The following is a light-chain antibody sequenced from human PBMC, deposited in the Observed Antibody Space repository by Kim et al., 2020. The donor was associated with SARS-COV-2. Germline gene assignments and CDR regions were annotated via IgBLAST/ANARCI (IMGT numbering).Light chain of an antibody. V-gene: IGKV3-15*01. Sequence: PGESATRSCRASQSVSSNLAWYQQKPGQAPRLLIYGASTRATGIPARFSGSGSGTEFTLTISSLQSEDFAVYYCQQYNNWPPWTFGQGTKVDIK. CDR1: QSVSSN. CDR2: GAS. J-gene: IGKJ1*01. CDR3: QQYNNWPPWT.